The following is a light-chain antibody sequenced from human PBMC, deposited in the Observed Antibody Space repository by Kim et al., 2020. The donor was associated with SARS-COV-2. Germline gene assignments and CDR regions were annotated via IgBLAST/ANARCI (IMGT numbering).Light chain of an antibody. Sequence: AFTGDRDTITCRACQDISNSLAWYQQKPGKAPELLIYDAFTLQSGVSPRFSGSRSGTDFTLTISSLQSEDFATYYCQQHYIYPLTFGGGTKVDIK. CDR2: DAF. CDR1: QDISNS. J-gene: IGKJ4*01. V-gene: IGKV1-8*01. CDR3: QQHYIYPLT.